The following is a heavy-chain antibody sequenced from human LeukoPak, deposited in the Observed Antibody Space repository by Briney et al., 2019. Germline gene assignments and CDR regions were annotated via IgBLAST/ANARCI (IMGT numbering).Heavy chain of an antibody. CDR3: ARAPHFFDSSGSRYYFDY. CDR2: VYNSGST. V-gene: IGHV4-39*07. Sequence: SETLSLTCTVSGGSISSANYYWGWNRQPSGKGLEWIGSVYNSGSTYYNPSLKSRVIVSLHMSQNQFSLRLTSVTAADTAMYYCARAPHFFDSSGSRYYFDYWGQGALVTVSS. D-gene: IGHD3-22*01. J-gene: IGHJ4*02. CDR1: GGSISSANYY.